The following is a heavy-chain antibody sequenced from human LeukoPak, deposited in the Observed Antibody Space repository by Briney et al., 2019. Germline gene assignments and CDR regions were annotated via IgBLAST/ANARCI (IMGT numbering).Heavy chain of an antibody. Sequence: GESLKISCKGSGYSFTSYWIGWVRQMPGKGLEWMGIIYPGDSDTRYSPSFQGQVTISADKSISTAYLQWSSLKASDTAMYYCARRAYYYDSSGYYFAPTSFDYWGQGTLVTVSS. V-gene: IGHV5-51*01. CDR1: GYSFTSYW. J-gene: IGHJ4*02. CDR2: IYPGDSDT. CDR3: ARRAYYYDSSGYYFAPTSFDY. D-gene: IGHD3-22*01.